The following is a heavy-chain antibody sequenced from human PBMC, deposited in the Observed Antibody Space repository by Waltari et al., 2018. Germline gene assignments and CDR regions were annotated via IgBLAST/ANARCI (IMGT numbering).Heavy chain of an antibody. V-gene: IGHV1-69-2*01. CDR1: GYTFTDYY. J-gene: IGHJ4*02. Sequence: EVQLVQSGAEVKKPGATGKISCKVSGYTFTDYYNHWVQPATGKGLEWMGLVDPEDGETIYAEKFQGRVTITADTSTDTAYMELSSLRSEDTAVYYCATVEYSSWAGLFDYWGQGTLVTVSS. CDR2: VDPEDGET. CDR3: ATVEYSSWAGLFDY. D-gene: IGHD6-6*01.